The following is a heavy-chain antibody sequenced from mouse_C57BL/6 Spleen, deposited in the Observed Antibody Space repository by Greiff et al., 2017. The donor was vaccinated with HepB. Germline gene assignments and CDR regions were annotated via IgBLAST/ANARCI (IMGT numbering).Heavy chain of an antibody. Sequence: QVQLQQPGAELVMPGASVKLSCKASGYTFTSYWMHWVKQRPGQGLEWIGEIDPSDSYTNYNQKFKGKSTLTVDKSSSTAYMQLSSLTSEDSAVYYSGRGDDYFDYWGQGTTLTVSS. CDR3: GRGDDYFDY. V-gene: IGHV1-69*01. CDR2: IDPSDSYT. D-gene: IGHD3-3*01. J-gene: IGHJ2*01. CDR1: GYTFTSYW.